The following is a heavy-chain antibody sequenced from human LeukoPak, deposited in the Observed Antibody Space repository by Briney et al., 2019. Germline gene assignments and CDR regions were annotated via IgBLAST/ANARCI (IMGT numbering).Heavy chain of an antibody. CDR1: GFTFSTYA. D-gene: IGHD3-10*01. J-gene: IGHJ4*02. CDR2: ISGSGGNT. Sequence: PGGSLRLSCEASGFTFSTYAMSWVRQAPGKGLEWVSAISGSGGNTYYADSAKGRFTISRDNSKNTLYLQMNSLRAEDTAVYYCAKDVARWFGEFDYWGQGTLVTVSS. CDR3: AKDVARWFGEFDY. V-gene: IGHV3-23*01.